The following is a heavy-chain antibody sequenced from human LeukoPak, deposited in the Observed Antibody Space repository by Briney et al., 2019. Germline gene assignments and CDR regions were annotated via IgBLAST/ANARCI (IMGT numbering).Heavy chain of an antibody. Sequence: PSETLSLTYTVSGGSISSSSYYWGWIRQPPGKGLEWIGSIYYSGSTYYNPSLKSRVTISVDTSKNQFSLKLSSVTAADTAVYYCARPGIAAAGYFDYWGQGTLVTVSS. CDR2: IYYSGST. J-gene: IGHJ4*02. CDR3: ARPGIAAAGYFDY. CDR1: GGSISSSSYY. D-gene: IGHD6-13*01. V-gene: IGHV4-39*07.